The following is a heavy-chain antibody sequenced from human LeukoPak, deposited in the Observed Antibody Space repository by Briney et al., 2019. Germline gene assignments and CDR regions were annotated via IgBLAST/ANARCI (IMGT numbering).Heavy chain of an antibody. V-gene: IGHV4-34*01. J-gene: IGHJ5*02. CDR2: INHSGST. CDR3: ARGRKGITMVWGGWFDP. D-gene: IGHD3-10*01. CDR1: GGSFSGYY. Sequence: TSETLSLTCAVYGGSFSGYYWSWIRQPPGKGLEWIGEINHSGSTNYNPSLKSRVTISVDTSKNQFSLKLSSVTAADTAVYYCARGRKGITMVWGGWFDPWGQGTLVTVSS.